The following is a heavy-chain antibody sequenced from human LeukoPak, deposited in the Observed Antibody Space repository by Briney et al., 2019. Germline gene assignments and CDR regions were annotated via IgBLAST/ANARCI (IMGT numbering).Heavy chain of an antibody. J-gene: IGHJ4*02. Sequence: GGSLRLSCAASGFSFSIHDMTWVRQAPGKGLEWVSTISNSDNSTYYADSVKGRFTFSRDNSKNTLYLQMNSLRAEDTAVYYCAKAISNHASFDYWGQGTLATVSS. CDR3: AKAISNHASFDY. CDR2: ISNSDNST. V-gene: IGHV3-23*01. CDR1: GFSFSIHD. D-gene: IGHD4-11*01.